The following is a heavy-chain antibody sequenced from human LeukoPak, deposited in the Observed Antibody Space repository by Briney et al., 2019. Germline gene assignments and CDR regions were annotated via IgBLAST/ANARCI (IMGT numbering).Heavy chain of an antibody. CDR2: IRYDGSNK. V-gene: IGHV3-30*02. CDR3: AKSRITMIVVVSAFDI. D-gene: IGHD3-22*01. CDR1: GFTFSSYG. J-gene: IGHJ3*02. Sequence: GGSLRLSCAASGFTFSSYGMYWVRQAPGKGLEWVAFIRYDGSNKYYADSVKGRFTISRDNSKNTLYLQMNSLRAEDTAVYYCAKSRITMIVVVSAFDIWGQGTMVTVSS.